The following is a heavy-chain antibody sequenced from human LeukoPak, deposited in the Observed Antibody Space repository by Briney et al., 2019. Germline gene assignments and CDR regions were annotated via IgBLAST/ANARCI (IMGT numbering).Heavy chain of an antibody. CDR1: GFTFTSTW. V-gene: IGHV3-15*07. Sequence: GSLRLSCAAYGFTFTSTWMNWVRQAPGKGLEWVGRIKSKSDNGTTDYASPVKGRFAISRDDSKKTLYLQMNSLKTEDKAVYYCTTDASDYWGQGTLVTVSS. CDR2: IKSKSDNGTT. J-gene: IGHJ4*02. CDR3: TTDASDY.